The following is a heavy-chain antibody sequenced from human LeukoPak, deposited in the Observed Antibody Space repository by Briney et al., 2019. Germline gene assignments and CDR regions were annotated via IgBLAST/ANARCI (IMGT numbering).Heavy chain of an antibody. CDR3: TRPHDY. CDR2: IRSKAYGGTT. V-gene: IGHV3-49*04. Sequence: HSGGSLRLSCTASRFTFGDYTMSWVRQAPGKGLEWVGFIRSKAYGGTTEYAASVKGRFTISRDDSISIAYLQMNSLKSEDTAVYYCTRPHDYWGQGTLVTVSS. CDR1: RFTFGDYT. J-gene: IGHJ4*02.